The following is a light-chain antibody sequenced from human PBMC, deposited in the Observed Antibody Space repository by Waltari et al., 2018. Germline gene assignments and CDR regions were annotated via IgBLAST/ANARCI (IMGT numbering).Light chain of an antibody. CDR3: QSTDSNSPSQIV. J-gene: IGLJ2*01. CDR1: SQF. CDR2: ADH. V-gene: IGLV3-25*03. Sequence: SSELTQPPSVSVSPGQTARISCSGTSQFPFWYQQKPGQAPVLVIYADHKRPSGIPERFSASTSGTAVTLTISGVQAEDEADYYCQSTDSNSPSQIVFGGGTKLTVL.